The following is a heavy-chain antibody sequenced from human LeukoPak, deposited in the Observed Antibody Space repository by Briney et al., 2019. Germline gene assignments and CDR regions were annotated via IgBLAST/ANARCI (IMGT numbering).Heavy chain of an antibody. CDR1: GYTLTELS. D-gene: IGHD3-9*01. CDR3: ARDLSAFTLRYFDWLTSYYFDY. Sequence: ASVKVSCKVSGYTLTELSMHWVRQAPGKGLEWMGGFDPEDGETIYAQKFQGRVTMTEDTSTDTAYMELSSLRAEGTAVYYCARDLSAFTLRYFDWLTSYYFDYWGQGTLVTVSS. J-gene: IGHJ4*02. CDR2: FDPEDGET. V-gene: IGHV1-24*01.